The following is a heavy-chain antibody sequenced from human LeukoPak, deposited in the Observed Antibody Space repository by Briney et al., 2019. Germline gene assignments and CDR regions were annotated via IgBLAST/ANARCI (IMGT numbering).Heavy chain of an antibody. J-gene: IGHJ6*02. CDR2: INPNSGGT. CDR1: GYTFSGNY. D-gene: IGHD2-2*01. Sequence: ASVKVSCKASGYTFSGNYIQWVRQAPGQGLEWMAWINPNSGGTNYAQKFQGRVTVTRDTSIRTVYMELSRLTSDDTVVYYCARDHCATTGCYEDYYYGLDVWGQGTTVTVSS. V-gene: IGHV1-2*02. CDR3: ARDHCATTGCYEDYYYGLDV.